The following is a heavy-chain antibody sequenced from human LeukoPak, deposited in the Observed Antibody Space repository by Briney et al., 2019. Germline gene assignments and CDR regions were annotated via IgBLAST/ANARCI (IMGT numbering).Heavy chain of an antibody. J-gene: IGHJ4*02. CDR3: ARNYYDSSAYYYFLDY. V-gene: IGHV4-30-2*01. CDR1: GGSISSGGYS. D-gene: IGHD3-22*01. Sequence: SETLSLTCAVSGGSISSGGYSWSWLRQPPGKGLEWIGYIYHSGSTYYNPSLKSRVTISVDRSKNQFSLKLSSVTAADTAVYYCARNYYDSSAYYYFLDYWGQGTLVTVSS. CDR2: IYHSGST.